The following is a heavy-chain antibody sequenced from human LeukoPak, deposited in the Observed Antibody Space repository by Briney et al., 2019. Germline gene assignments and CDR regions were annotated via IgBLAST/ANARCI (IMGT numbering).Heavy chain of an antibody. J-gene: IGHJ4*02. V-gene: IGHV3-21*01. CDR3: ARAPESYGDYEFDY. CDR1: GFTFSTYS. D-gene: IGHD4-17*01. Sequence: GGSLRLSCAVSGFTFSTYSMNWVRQAPGKGLEWFSSISSSGSDRYYADSVKGRFTISRDNAKHSLYLQMNSLRAEDTAVYYCARAPESYGDYEFDYWGQGTLVTVSS. CDR2: ISSSGSDR.